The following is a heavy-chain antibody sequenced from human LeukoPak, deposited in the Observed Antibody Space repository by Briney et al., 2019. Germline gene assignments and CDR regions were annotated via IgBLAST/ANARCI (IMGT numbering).Heavy chain of an antibody. CDR3: VRGSTTFDY. J-gene: IGHJ4*02. CDR1: GGSISSYY. V-gene: IGHV4-59*01. CDR2: IYYSGST. Sequence: SSETLSLTCTVSGGSISSYYWSWIRQPPGKGLEWIGYIYYSGSTNYNPSLKSRVTISVDTSKNQFSLKLSSVTAADTAVYYCVRGSTTFDYWGQGTLVTVSS. D-gene: IGHD1-14*01.